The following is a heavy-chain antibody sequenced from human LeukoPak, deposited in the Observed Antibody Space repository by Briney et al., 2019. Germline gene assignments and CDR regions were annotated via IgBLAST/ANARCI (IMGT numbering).Heavy chain of an antibody. J-gene: IGHJ4*02. CDR3: ARGARYYGSGSYLGY. CDR2: INHSGST. V-gene: IGHV4-61*01. CDR1: GGSVSSGSYF. D-gene: IGHD3-10*01. Sequence: SETLSLTCTVSGGSVSSGSYFWNWIRQPPGKGLEWIGEINHSGSTNYNPSLKSRVTISVDTSKNQFSLKLSSVTAADTAVYYCARGARYYGSGSYLGYWGQGTLVTVSS.